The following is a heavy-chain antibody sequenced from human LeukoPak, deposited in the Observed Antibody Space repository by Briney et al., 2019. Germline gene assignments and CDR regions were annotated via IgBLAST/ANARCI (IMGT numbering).Heavy chain of an antibody. V-gene: IGHV5-51*01. CDR1: GYSFTSYW. Sequence: GESLTISCKGSGYSFTSYWIGWVRQMPGKGLEWMGIIDPGDSDSRYSPSFQCQVTISADKSTSTAYLQWSSLKASDTAMYYCARSQYQPLLLPDYWGQGTLVTVSS. D-gene: IGHD2-2*01. J-gene: IGHJ4*02. CDR2: IDPGDSDS. CDR3: ARSQYQPLLLPDY.